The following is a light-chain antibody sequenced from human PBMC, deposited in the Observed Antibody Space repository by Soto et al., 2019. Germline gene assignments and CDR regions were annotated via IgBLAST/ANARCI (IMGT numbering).Light chain of an antibody. V-gene: IGKV3-11*01. J-gene: IGKJ4*01. CDR3: QQRYNWLLT. Sequence: IVLTQSPATLSLSPGERATLSCRASQSVSTYLAWYQQKPGQAPRLLIYDASNRAAGIPARFSGSGSGTDFTLTISSLEPEDFAVYYCQQRYNWLLTFGGGTKV. CDR1: QSVSTY. CDR2: DAS.